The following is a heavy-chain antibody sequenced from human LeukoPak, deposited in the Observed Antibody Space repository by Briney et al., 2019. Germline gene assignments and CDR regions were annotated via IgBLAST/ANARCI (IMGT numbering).Heavy chain of an antibody. CDR1: GDSIKSDDHY. J-gene: IGHJ5*01. CDR2: VNYLGTA. CDR3: ARAQTHGLPGWFDS. D-gene: IGHD2-8*02. V-gene: IGHV4-30-4*01. Sequence: PSETLSLTCDVSGDSIKSDDHYWSWIRQPPGKNLEWIGYVNYLGTAYYNPSLRSRLNISLDTSKSHFSLKLTSVSVADTAIYSCARAQTHGLPGWFDSRGQGILVTVSS.